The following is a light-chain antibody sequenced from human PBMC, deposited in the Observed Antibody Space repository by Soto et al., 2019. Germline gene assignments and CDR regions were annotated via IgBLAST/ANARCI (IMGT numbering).Light chain of an antibody. J-gene: IGLJ1*01. V-gene: IGLV2-14*01. CDR3: SSYTSSSFYV. Sequence: QSALTQPASVSGSPGQSITISCTGTSSDVRGYNYVSWYQQHPGKAPKLMIYDVSNRPSGVSNRFSGSKSGNTASLTISGLQAEDEADYYCSSYTSSSFYVFGTGTMLTVL. CDR2: DVS. CDR1: SSDVRGYNY.